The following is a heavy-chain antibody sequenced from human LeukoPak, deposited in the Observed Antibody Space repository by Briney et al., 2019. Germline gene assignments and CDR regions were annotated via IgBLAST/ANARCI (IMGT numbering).Heavy chain of an antibody. Sequence: PGGPLRLSCAASGFTFSRYWMSWVPQGPGKGLEGVAHIKQDGREKYYVRSVKGRSTISRENDQNSLYLQLTSLSAEDMGIYYCSSYCSEGTCYGYFHHWGQGTLVSVSS. J-gene: IGHJ1*01. D-gene: IGHD2-15*01. CDR3: SSYCSEGTCYGYFHH. CDR2: IKQDGREK. CDR1: GFTFSRYW. V-gene: IGHV3-7*03.